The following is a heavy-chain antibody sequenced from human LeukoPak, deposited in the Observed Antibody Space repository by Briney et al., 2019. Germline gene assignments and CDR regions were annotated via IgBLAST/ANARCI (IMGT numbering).Heavy chain of an antibody. CDR1: GFTLSHYW. D-gene: IGHD6-6*01. Sequence: GGALKISFKGSGFTLSHYWSGWGRQMPRKGLEWVGVLYAGGSDTRYSPSFQGQVSISVDKSISTAYLQWSSLKASDTAMYYCARHLSSDRVAYDIWGQGTMVTVSA. CDR3: ARHLSSDRVAYDI. J-gene: IGHJ3*02. CDR2: LYAGGSDT. V-gene: IGHV5-51*01.